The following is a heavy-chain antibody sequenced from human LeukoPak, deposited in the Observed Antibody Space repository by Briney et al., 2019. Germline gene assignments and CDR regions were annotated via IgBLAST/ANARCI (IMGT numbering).Heavy chain of an antibody. Sequence: SETLSLTCTVSGGSIRSGSYYWSWIRQPPGKGLEWIGYVYYIGTTNYNPSPKSRVTISVDSSKNQFSLKLRSVTAADTAVYYCARPGVPEAFDIWGRGTMVTVSS. V-gene: IGHV4-61*01. CDR3: ARPGVPEAFDI. CDR2: VYYIGTT. J-gene: IGHJ3*02. CDR1: GGSIRSGSYY. D-gene: IGHD3-10*01.